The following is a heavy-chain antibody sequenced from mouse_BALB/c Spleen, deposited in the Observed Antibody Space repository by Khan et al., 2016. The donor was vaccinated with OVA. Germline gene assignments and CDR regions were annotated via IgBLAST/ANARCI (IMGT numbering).Heavy chain of an antibody. CDR3: VRDGAYYRNGGWFAY. Sequence: QVQLKQSGAELARPGASVKMSCKTSGYTFTSYTIHWIKLRPGQGLEWIGYINPNNGYTNYNQKFKDKATLTADKSSTTVYLQLSSLTSDDSAIDNCVRDGAYYRNGGWFAYWGQGTLVTVSA. J-gene: IGHJ3*01. V-gene: IGHV1-4*01. CDR2: INPNNGYT. CDR1: GYTFTSYT. D-gene: IGHD2-14*01.